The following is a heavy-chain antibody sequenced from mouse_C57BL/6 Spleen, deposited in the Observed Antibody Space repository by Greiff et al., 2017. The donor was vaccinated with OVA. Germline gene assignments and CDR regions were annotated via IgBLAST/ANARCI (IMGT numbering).Heavy chain of an antibody. CDR3: AAYYSNYGYGYYAMDY. J-gene: IGHJ4*01. CDR1: GYTFTGYW. Sequence: QVQLKESGAELMKPGASVKLSCKATGYTFTGYWIEWVKQRPGHGLEWIGEILPGSGSTNYNEKFKGKATFTADTSSNTAYMQLSSLTTEDSAIYYCAAYYSNYGYGYYAMDYWGQGTSVTVSS. CDR2: ILPGSGST. D-gene: IGHD2-5*01. V-gene: IGHV1-9*01.